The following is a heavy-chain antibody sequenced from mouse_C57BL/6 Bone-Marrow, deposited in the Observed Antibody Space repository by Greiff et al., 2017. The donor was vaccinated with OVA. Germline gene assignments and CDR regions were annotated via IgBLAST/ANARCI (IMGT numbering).Heavy chain of an antibody. CDR1: GYTFTDYE. V-gene: IGHV1-15*01. D-gene: IGHD4-1*01. CDR2: IDPETGGT. CDR3: TRPWDYYYAMDY. Sequence: QVHVKQSGAELVRPGASVTLSCKASGYTFTDYEMHWVKQTPVHGLEWIGAIDPETGGTAYNQKFKGKAILTADKSSSTAYMELRSLTSEDSAVYYCTRPWDYYYAMDYWGQGTSVTVSS. J-gene: IGHJ4*01.